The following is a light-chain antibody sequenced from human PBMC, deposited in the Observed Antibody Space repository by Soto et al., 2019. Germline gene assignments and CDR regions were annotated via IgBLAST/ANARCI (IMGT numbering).Light chain of an antibody. CDR1: QNILTY. J-gene: IGKJ3*01. V-gene: IGKV1-39*01. Sequence: DIQMTQSPSSLSASVGDNVTMSCRASQNILTYLNWYQQNPGRAPKLLIFGASILQDGVPSRFSGIGSGTEFTLTITSLLPEDFATYFCQQTYRSPFTFGPGTKVDVK. CDR3: QQTYRSPFT. CDR2: GAS.